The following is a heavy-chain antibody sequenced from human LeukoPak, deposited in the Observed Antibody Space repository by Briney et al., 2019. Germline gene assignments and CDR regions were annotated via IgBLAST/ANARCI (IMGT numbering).Heavy chain of an antibody. J-gene: IGHJ6*02. CDR2: ISYDESNK. V-gene: IGHV3-30*03. CDR1: GFTFSSYD. Sequence: GGSLRLSCAASGFTFSSYDMHWVRQAPGKGLEWVAVISYDESNKYYADSVKGRFTISRDNSKNTLYLQMNSLRAEDTAVYYCAREYSSGYYYGMDVWGQGTTVTVSS. CDR3: AREYSSGYYYGMDV. D-gene: IGHD2-15*01.